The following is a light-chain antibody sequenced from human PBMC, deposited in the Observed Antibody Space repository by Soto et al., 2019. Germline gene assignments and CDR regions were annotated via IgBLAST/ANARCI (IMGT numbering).Light chain of an antibody. CDR1: QNINSF. V-gene: IGKV3-20*01. CDR2: GAS. CDR3: QHYGGSPPIT. Sequence: DIVLTQSPGTLSLSPGERATLSCRASQNINSFLAWYQQIPGQAPRLLIYGASSRASGIPDRFSGSDSGTDFTLTISRLEPEDFAIYYCQHYGGSPPITFGQGTRLEIK. J-gene: IGKJ5*01.